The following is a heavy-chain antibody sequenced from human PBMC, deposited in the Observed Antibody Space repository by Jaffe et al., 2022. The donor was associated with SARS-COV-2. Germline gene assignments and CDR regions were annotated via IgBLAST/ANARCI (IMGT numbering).Heavy chain of an antibody. Sequence: QLQLQESGPGLVKPSETLSLTCTVSGGSISSSSYYWGWIRQPPGKGLEWIGSIYYSGSTYYNPSLKSRVTISVDTSKNQFSLKLSSVTAADTAVYYCASAPDIVAITAGHDAFDIWGQGTMVTVSS. CDR3: ASAPDIVAITAGHDAFDI. D-gene: IGHD5-12*01. J-gene: IGHJ3*02. V-gene: IGHV4-39*01. CDR2: IYYSGST. CDR1: GGSISSSSYY.